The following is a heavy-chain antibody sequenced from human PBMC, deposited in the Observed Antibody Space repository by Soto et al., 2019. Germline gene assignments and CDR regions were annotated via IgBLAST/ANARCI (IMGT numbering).Heavy chain of an antibody. D-gene: IGHD5-18*01. V-gene: IGHV3-30*18. CDR3: AKEADTAMVCDI. CDR1: GFSFSAYG. Sequence: QVQLVESGGGVVQPGRSLSVSCAGSGFSFSAYGIHWVRQAPGGRLEWVAVISYDGSNKYYADSVKGRFTVSRDNSKNTVYLQMDSRRVDDTAVYYCAKEADTAMVCDIWGQGTMVTVSS. J-gene: IGHJ3*02. CDR2: ISYDGSNK.